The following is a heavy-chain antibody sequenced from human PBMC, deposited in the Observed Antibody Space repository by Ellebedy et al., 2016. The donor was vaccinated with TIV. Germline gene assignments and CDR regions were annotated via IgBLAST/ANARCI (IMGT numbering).Heavy chain of an antibody. V-gene: IGHV6-1*01. CDR2: AYYRSTWIY. D-gene: IGHD4-11*01. CDR3: ARDPPVCYSCADV. CDR1: GDSVSNKYAT. J-gene: IGHJ6*02. Sequence: SQTLSLTCAISGDSVSNKYATWNWIRQSPSRGLEWLGRAYYRSTWIYDYAVSVKGRITINPDTSNNQLSLHLNSVTPEDTAVYYCARDPPVCYSCADVWGQGTTVTVSS.